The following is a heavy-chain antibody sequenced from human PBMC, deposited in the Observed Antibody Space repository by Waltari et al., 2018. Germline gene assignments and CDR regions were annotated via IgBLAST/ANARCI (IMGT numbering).Heavy chain of an antibody. CDR3: PRHGVIGTKIFDY. J-gene: IGHJ4*02. D-gene: IGHD2-21*01. V-gene: IGHV4-39*01. CDR1: GGSISDRSHY. CDR2: IYYTGST. Sequence: QLQLQESGPGLVKPSETLSLTCTVSGGSISDRSHYWGWNRQPSGKGLVWIGSIYYTGSTSYNPSLKSRVTISVDTSKNQFSLKLTSVTAADTAVYYCPRHGVIGTKIFDYWGQGTLVTVSS.